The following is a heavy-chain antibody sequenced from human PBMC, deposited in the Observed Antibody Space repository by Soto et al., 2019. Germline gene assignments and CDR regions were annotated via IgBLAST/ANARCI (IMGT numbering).Heavy chain of an antibody. CDR2: ISYDGSNK. Sequence: QVQLVESGGGVVQPGRSLRLSCAASGFTFSSYGMHWVRQAPGKGLEWVAVISYDGSNKYYADSVKGRFTISRDNSKNTLYLQMNSLRAEDTAVYYCAKDAGDIVVVVAATYYYYGMDVW. J-gene: IGHJ6*01. CDR3: AKDAGDIVVVVAATYYYYGMDV. V-gene: IGHV3-30*18. CDR1: GFTFSSYG. D-gene: IGHD2-15*01.